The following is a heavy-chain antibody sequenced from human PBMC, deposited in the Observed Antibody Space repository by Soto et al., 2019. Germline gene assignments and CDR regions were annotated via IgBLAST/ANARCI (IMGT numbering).Heavy chain of an antibody. D-gene: IGHD2-15*01. CDR1: GFTFSSYA. Sequence: VQLLESGGGLVQPGGSLRLSCAASGFTFSSYAMSWVRQAPGKGLERVSAISGSGGSTYYADSVKGRFTISRDNAKNTLYRQMNGLRAEDTAVYYCAKDSMWGYCSGGSCYSGYWGQGTLVTVSS. CDR3: AKDSMWGYCSGGSCYSGY. CDR2: ISGSGGST. J-gene: IGHJ4*02. V-gene: IGHV3-23*01.